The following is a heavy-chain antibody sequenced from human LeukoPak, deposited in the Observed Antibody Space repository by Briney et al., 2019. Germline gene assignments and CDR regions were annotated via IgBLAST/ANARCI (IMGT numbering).Heavy chain of an antibody. CDR1: GFTFRSYG. D-gene: IGHD2-8*02. Sequence: GGSLRLSCAASGFTFRSYGMTWVRQPPGKGLEWVSSIFPSGGEIHYADSVRGRFTISRYNSKSTLSLQMNSLRAEDTAIYYCATYRQVLLPFESWGQGTLVTVSS. CDR3: ATYRQVLLPFES. J-gene: IGHJ4*02. V-gene: IGHV3-23*01. CDR2: IFPSGGEI.